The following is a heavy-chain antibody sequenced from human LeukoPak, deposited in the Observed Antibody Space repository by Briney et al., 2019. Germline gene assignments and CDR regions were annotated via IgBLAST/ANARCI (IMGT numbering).Heavy chain of an antibody. D-gene: IGHD6-19*01. CDR3: ARDLYMLSSGWYRRIGY. J-gene: IGHJ4*02. Sequence: GASVKVSCKASGYTFTSYGISWVRQAPGQGLEWMGWISAYNGNTNYAQKLQSRVTMTTDTSTSTAYMELRSLRSDDTAVYYCARDLYMLSSGWYRRIGYWGQGTLVTVSS. V-gene: IGHV1-18*01. CDR1: GYTFTSYG. CDR2: ISAYNGNT.